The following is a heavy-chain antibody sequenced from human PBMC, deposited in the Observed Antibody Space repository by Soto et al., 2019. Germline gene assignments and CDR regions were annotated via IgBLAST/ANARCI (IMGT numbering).Heavy chain of an antibody. CDR3: ASRRQGLAARSNYYYYGMDV. Sequence: SETLSLTCAVYGGSFSGYYWSWIRQPPGKGLEWIGEINHSGSTNYNPSLKSRVTISVDTSKNQFSLKLSSVTAADTAVYYCASRRQGLAARSNYYYYGMDVWGQGTTVTVSS. CDR1: GGSFSGYY. CDR2: INHSGST. V-gene: IGHV4-34*01. D-gene: IGHD6-6*01. J-gene: IGHJ6*02.